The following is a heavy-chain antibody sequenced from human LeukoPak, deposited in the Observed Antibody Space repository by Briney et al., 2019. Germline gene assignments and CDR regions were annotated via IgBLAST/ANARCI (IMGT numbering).Heavy chain of an antibody. CDR1: GFTFSSSA. CDR2: INNVASHI. J-gene: IGHJ4*02. Sequence: AGGSLRLSCAASGFTFSSSAMNWVRQAPGKGLEWVSSINNVASHIYYAHSVKGRFTISRDNAKNSLYLQMNSLSDEDTAVYYCAKELVVPAATTGFDYWGRGTLVTVSS. CDR3: AKELVVPAATTGFDY. V-gene: IGHV3-21*01. D-gene: IGHD2-2*01.